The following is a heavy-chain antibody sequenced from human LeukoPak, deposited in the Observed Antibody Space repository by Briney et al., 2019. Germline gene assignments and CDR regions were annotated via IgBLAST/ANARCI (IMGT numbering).Heavy chain of an antibody. CDR2: IVPIFGKA. CDR3: ARAGEYCSGGSCYSGVYFDY. Sequence: RASVKVSCKASSYTFTNYAFTWVRQAPGQGLEWMGGIVPIFGKADYAQKFQDRVTITADESTSTAYMELSSLRSEDTALYYCARAGEYCSGGSCYSGVYFDYWGQGTLVTVSS. CDR1: SYTFTNYA. V-gene: IGHV1-69*13. J-gene: IGHJ4*02. D-gene: IGHD2-15*01.